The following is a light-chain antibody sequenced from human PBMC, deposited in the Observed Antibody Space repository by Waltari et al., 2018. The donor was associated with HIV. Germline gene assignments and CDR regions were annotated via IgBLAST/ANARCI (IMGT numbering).Light chain of an antibody. J-gene: IGKJ2*01. V-gene: IGKV1-39*01. CDR1: QAIGNY. CDR3: QQSYSTPPYT. Sequence: DIQMTQSPSSLSASVGDRVIITCRASQAIGNYLNWYQQKPGKAPKVLIYAASSLESGVPPRFSGSGVGTDFTLTITTLQPEDFGTYYCQQSYSTPPYTFGPGTMLEI. CDR2: AAS.